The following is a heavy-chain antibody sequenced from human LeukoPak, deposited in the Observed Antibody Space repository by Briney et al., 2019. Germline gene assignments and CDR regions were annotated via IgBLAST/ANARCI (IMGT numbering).Heavy chain of an antibody. CDR3: APSVLSSFDY. CDR2: ISGNGDSA. Sequence: GGSLRLSCAASGFTFSRYPMTWVRQAPGKGLEWVSSISGNGDSAYYADSVKGRFTISRDNSKHTLYLQMNSLRAEDAAPYFCAPSVLSSFDYWGQGTLVTVSS. D-gene: IGHD3-3*01. V-gene: IGHV3-23*01. CDR1: GFTFSRYP. J-gene: IGHJ4*02.